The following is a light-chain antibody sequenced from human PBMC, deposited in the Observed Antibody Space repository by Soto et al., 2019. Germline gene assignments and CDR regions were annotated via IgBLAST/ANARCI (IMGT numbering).Light chain of an antibody. CDR3: SPPGGSNNPYV. CDR1: SSDLGGYNF. J-gene: IGLJ1*01. CDR2: DVT. V-gene: IGLV2-8*01. Sequence: QSVLTQPPSASGSPGQSVAISCTGTSSDLGGYNFVSWYQQHPGKAPKLMISDVTKRPSVVPDRFSGSKYGNTSTLIVSGLQAEDESDYYCSPPGGSNNPYVFGPGTKLTVL.